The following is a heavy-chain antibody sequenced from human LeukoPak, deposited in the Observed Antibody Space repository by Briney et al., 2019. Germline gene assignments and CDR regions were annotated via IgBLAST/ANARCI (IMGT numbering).Heavy chain of an antibody. CDR1: GFSFSSYS. V-gene: IGHV3-21*01. D-gene: IGHD4-17*01. CDR3: ARDPVGDYYYFDY. Sequence: PGGSLRLSCAASGFSFSSYSMHWVRQTPGKGLEWVSSISTSTSYIYYADSVKGRFTIFRDNAKNSLYLQMNSLRAEDTAVYYCARDPVGDYYYFDYWGQGTLVNVSS. CDR2: ISTSTSYI. J-gene: IGHJ4*02.